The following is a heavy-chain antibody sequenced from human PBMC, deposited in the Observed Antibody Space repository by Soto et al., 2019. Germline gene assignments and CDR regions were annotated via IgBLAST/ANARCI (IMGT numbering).Heavy chain of an antibody. CDR3: ARARSSSWYYSVDP. J-gene: IGHJ5*02. CDR1: GYTFTSYG. CDR2: ISAYNGNT. D-gene: IGHD6-13*01. V-gene: IGHV1-18*01. Sequence: ASVKVSCKASGYTFTSYGISWVRQAPGQGLEWMGRISAYNGNTNYAQKLQGRVTMTTDTSTSTAYMELRSLRSDDTAVYYCARARSSSWYYSVDPWGQGTLVTVSS.